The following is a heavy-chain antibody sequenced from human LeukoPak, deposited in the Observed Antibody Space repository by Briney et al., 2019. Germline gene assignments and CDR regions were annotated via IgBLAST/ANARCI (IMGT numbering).Heavy chain of an antibody. V-gene: IGHV1-2*06. D-gene: IGHD3-22*01. Sequence: ASVKVSCKASGGTFSSYAISWVRQAPGQGLEWMGRINPNSGGTNYAQKFQGRVTMTRDTSISTAYMELSRLRSDDTAVYYCARGRGDYYDSSGYYYDYWGQGTLVTVSS. CDR2: INPNSGGT. CDR3: ARGRGDYYDSSGYYYDY. CDR1: GGTFSSYA. J-gene: IGHJ4*02.